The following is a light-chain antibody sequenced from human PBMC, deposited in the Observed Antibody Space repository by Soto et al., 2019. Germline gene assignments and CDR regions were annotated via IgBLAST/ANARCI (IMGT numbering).Light chain of an antibody. J-gene: IGLJ1*01. V-gene: IGLV2-14*01. Sequence: QSALTQPASVSGSPGQSFTFSCIGTSSDIGAYNYVSWFQQHPGKAPKLMIYDVRNRPSGVSNRFSGSKSGNTASLIISGLQAEDEADYYCCSYTTSSTYVFGTGTKLTVL. CDR3: CSYTTSSTYV. CDR1: SSDIGAYNY. CDR2: DVR.